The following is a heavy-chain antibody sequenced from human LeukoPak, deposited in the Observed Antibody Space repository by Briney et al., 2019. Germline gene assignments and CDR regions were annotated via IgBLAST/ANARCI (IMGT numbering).Heavy chain of an antibody. CDR2: IHYTGRV. J-gene: IGHJ3*02. V-gene: IGHV4-39*01. CDR3: ARHFDNGDYKKTFDI. D-gene: IGHD4-17*01. Sequence: NPSETLSLTCSVFGGSISSSTYYWVWIRQPPGKGLEPIASIHYTGRVYYNPSLKSRVTISADTSKNHFSLKLTSVTAADTAVYYCARHFDNGDYKKTFDIWGQGTMVTVSS. CDR1: GGSISSSTYY.